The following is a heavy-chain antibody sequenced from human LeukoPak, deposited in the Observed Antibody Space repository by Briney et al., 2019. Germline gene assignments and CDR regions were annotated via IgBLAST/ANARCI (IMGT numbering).Heavy chain of an antibody. CDR3: ARQSPPVAGTSGSDY. D-gene: IGHD6-19*01. Sequence: GESLKISCKGSGYSFTSCWIGWVRQMPGKGLEWMGIIYPGDSDTRYSPSFQGQVTISADKSISTAYLQWSSLKASDTAMYYCARQSPPVAGTSGSDYWGQGTLVTVSS. CDR2: IYPGDSDT. J-gene: IGHJ4*02. CDR1: GYSFTSCW. V-gene: IGHV5-51*01.